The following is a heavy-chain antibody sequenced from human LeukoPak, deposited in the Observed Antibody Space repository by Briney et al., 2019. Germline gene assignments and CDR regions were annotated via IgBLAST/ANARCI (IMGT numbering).Heavy chain of an antibody. D-gene: IGHD6-13*01. CDR1: GYRFTNYW. Sequence: GESLKISCKGSGYRFTNYWIGWVRQMPGKDLEWMGIIHPGDSDTRYSPSFQGQVTLSTDRSISTAYLHWISLTASDTAIAVRARLGGSPWSPFDSWGQGTLVIVSS. CDR3: ARLGGSPWSPFDS. V-gene: IGHV5-51*01. J-gene: IGHJ4*02. CDR2: IHPGDSDT.